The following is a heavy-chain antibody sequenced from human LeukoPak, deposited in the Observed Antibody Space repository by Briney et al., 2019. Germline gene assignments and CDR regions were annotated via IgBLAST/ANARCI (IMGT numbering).Heavy chain of an antibody. V-gene: IGHV3-48*02. D-gene: IGHD3-10*01. CDR3: ARFGSGRRYFDY. Sequence: GGSLRLSCAASGFTSSTSTMNWVRQAPGKGLEWVSYISSGSSIIYYADSVKGRFTISRDNAKNSLYLQMSSLRDEDTAVYYCARFGSGRRYFDYWGQGTLVTVSS. CDR2: ISSGSSII. CDR1: GFTSSTST. J-gene: IGHJ4*02.